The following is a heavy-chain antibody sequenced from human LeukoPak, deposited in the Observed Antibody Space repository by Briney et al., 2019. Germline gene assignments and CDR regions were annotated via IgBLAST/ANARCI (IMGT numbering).Heavy chain of an antibody. J-gene: IGHJ6*04. CDR3: AELGITMIGGV. CDR2: ITGSGPYI. CDR1: GFTVSSNY. V-gene: IGHV3-21*01. Sequence: GGSLRLSCAASGFTVSSNYMSWVRQSPGKGLEWVSSITGSGPYILYADSVKRRFTISRDNAKNSLYLQMNSLRAEDTAVYYCAELGITMIGGVWGKGTTVTISS. D-gene: IGHD3-10*02.